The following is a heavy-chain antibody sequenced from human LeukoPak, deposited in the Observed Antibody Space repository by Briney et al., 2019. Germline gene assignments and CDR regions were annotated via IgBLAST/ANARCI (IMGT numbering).Heavy chain of an antibody. V-gene: IGHV3-53*01. CDR2: IYSGGST. CDR3: ARDKAAAGIDY. Sequence: GGSLRLSCAASGFTVSSNYMSWVRQAPGKGLEWVSVIYSGGSTYYADSVKGRFTISRDNSKNTLYLQMNSLRAEDTAVYYCARDKAAAGIDYWGQGTLVTRSS. D-gene: IGHD6-13*01. CDR1: GFTVSSNY. J-gene: IGHJ4*01.